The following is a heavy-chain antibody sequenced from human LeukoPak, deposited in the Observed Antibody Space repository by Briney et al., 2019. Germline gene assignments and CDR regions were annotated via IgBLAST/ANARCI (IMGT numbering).Heavy chain of an antibody. D-gene: IGHD6-19*01. J-gene: IGHJ4*02. Sequence: SETLSLTCTVSGGSISSSSYYWGWIRQPPGKGLEWIGSIYYSGSTYYNPSLKSRVTISVDTSKNQFSLKLSSVTAADTAVYYCARVVEWLAYFDYWGQGTLVTVSS. CDR2: IYYSGST. V-gene: IGHV4-39*07. CDR3: ARVVEWLAYFDY. CDR1: GGSISSSSYY.